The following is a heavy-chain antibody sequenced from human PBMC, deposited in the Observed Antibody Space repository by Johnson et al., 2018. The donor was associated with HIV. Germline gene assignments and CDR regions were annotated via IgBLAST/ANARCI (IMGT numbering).Heavy chain of an antibody. V-gene: IGHV3-30*02. CDR2: IRYDGSNK. Sequence: QVQLVESGGGVVQPGGSLRLSCAASGFTFSSYGMHWVRQAPGKGLEWVAFIRYDGSNKYYADSVKGRFTISRDNSKNTLYLQMNSLRAEDTAVYYCAKDMVRGFWGDAFDIWGQGTMGTVSS. CDR3: AKDMVRGFWGDAFDI. J-gene: IGHJ3*02. D-gene: IGHD3-10*01. CDR1: GFTFSSYG.